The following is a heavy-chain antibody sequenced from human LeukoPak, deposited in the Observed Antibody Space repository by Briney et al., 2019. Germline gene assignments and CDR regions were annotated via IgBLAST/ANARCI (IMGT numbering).Heavy chain of an antibody. CDR2: ISSSSSYI. CDR3: ARAYDILTGYCGDFDY. D-gene: IGHD3-9*01. V-gene: IGHV3-21*01. Sequence: GGSLRLSCAASGFTFGSYSMNWVRQAPGKGLEWVSSISSSSSYIYYADSVKGRFTISRDNAKNSLYLQMNSLRAEDTAVYYCARAYDILTGYCGDFDYWGQGTLVTVSS. J-gene: IGHJ4*02. CDR1: GFTFGSYS.